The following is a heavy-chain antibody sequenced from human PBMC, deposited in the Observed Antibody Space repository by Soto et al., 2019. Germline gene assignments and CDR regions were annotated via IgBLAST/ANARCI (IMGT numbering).Heavy chain of an antibody. CDR1: GGSVSSGSYY. Sequence: QVQLQESGPGLVKPSETLSLTCTVSGGSVSSGSYYWSWIRQPPGKGLEWIGYIYYSGSTNYNPSLKSRVTISVDTSKNQFSLKLSSVTAADTAVYYCARDSYYSSGYTDYWGQGTLVTVSS. J-gene: IGHJ4*02. V-gene: IGHV4-61*01. CDR3: ARDSYYSSGYTDY. CDR2: IYYSGST. D-gene: IGHD3-22*01.